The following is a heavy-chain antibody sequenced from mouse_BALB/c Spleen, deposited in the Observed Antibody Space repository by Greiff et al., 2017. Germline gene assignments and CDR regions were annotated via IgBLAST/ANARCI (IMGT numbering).Heavy chain of an antibody. V-gene: IGHV14-4*02. J-gene: IGHJ2*01. D-gene: IGHD1-1*01. CDR2: IDPENGDT. CDR3: NPYYYGSSYFDY. CDR1: GFNIKDYY. Sequence: EVKLVESGAELVRSGASVKLSCTASGFNIKDYYMHWVKQRPEQGLEWIGWIDPENGDTEYAPKFQGKATMTADTSSNTAYLQLSSLTSEDTAVYYCNPYYYGSSYFDYWGQGTTLTVSS.